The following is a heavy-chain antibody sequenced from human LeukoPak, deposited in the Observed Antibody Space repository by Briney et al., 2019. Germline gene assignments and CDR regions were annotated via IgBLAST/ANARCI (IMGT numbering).Heavy chain of an antibody. Sequence: PGGSLRLSCAASGFTFSDYYMSWIRQAPGKGLEWVSYISSSGSTIYYADSVKGRFTISRDNAKNTLYLQMNSLRAEDTAVYYCVRDLPRGYYDSSGLFDYWGQGILVTVSS. D-gene: IGHD3-22*01. CDR2: ISSSGSTI. CDR1: GFTFSDYY. V-gene: IGHV3-11*04. CDR3: VRDLPRGYYDSSGLFDY. J-gene: IGHJ4*02.